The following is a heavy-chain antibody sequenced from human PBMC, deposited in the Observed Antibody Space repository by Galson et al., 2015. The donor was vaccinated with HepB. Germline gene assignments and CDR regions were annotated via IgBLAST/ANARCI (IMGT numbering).Heavy chain of an antibody. CDR3: ARDGGSYTQTLDY. Sequence: SLRLSCAASGFTFSSYAVHWVRQAPGKGLEWVAVISYDGSNKYYADSVKGRFTISRDNSKDTLYLQMNSLRAEDTAVYYCARDGGSYTQTLDYWGQGTLVTVSS. CDR2: ISYDGSNK. CDR1: GFTFSSYA. J-gene: IGHJ4*02. D-gene: IGHD1-26*01. V-gene: IGHV3-30*04.